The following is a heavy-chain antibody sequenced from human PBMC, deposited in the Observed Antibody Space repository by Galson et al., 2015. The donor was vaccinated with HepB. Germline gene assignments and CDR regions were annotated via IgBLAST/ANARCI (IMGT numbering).Heavy chain of an antibody. Sequence: SLRLSCAASGFIVKSSYMSWVRQAPGKGLQWVSTIYSGGHGYYTDSVKGRFSISRDTNKNTIFLQMNNLGADDTAGYYCASPFCIDSNCYPLWHWGQGTLVTVSS. D-gene: IGHD2-21*01. CDR2: IYSGGHG. CDR1: GFIVKSSY. J-gene: IGHJ4*02. CDR3: ASPFCIDSNCYPLWH. V-gene: IGHV3-53*01.